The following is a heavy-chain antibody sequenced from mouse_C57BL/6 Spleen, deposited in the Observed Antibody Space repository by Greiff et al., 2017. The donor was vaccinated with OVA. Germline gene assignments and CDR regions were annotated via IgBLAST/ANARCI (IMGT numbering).Heavy chain of an antibody. CDR1: GYTFTDYE. J-gene: IGHJ2*01. Sequence: VQVVESGAELVRPGASVTLSCKASGYTFTDYEMHWVKQTPVHGLEWIGAIDPETGGTAYNQKFTGKAILTADKSSSTAYMELRSLTSEDSAVYYCTAKSRGDYDDGAFDYWGQGTTLTVSS. V-gene: IGHV1-15*01. CDR2: IDPETGGT. CDR3: TAKSRGDYDDGAFDY. D-gene: IGHD2-4*01.